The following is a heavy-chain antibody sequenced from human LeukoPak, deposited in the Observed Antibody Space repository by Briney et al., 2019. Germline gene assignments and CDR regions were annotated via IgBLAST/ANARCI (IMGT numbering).Heavy chain of an antibody. Sequence: GGSLRLSCAASGFSFSSFAMHWVRQAPGKGLEWVSPIFSGGTTYYADSVTGRFTISRHNSNNTLHLQMDSLGPEDTAVYYCARAGSLGYYFDYWGRGTLVTVSS. V-gene: IGHV3-53*04. D-gene: IGHD3-16*02. CDR3: ARAGSLGYYFDY. CDR2: IFSGGTT. J-gene: IGHJ4*02. CDR1: GFSFSSFA.